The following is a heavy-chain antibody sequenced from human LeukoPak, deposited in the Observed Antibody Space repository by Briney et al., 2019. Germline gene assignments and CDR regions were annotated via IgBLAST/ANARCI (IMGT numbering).Heavy chain of an antibody. Sequence: SETLSLTCAVYGGSFSGYYWSWIRQPPGKGLEWIGEINHSGSTNYNPSLKSRVTISVDTSKNQFSLKLSSVTAADTAVYYCARQRMGCYYGSGSYCSNFDYWGQGTLVTVSS. CDR2: INHSGST. J-gene: IGHJ4*02. CDR3: ARQRMGCYYGSGSYCSNFDY. V-gene: IGHV4-34*01. D-gene: IGHD3-10*01. CDR1: GGSFSGYY.